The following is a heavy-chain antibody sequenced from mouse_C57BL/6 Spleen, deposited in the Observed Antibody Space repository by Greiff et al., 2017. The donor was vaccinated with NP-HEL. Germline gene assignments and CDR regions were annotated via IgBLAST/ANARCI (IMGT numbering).Heavy chain of an antibody. Sequence: EVQLQQSGPELVKPGASVKISCKASGYSFTDYNMNWVKQSNGKSLERTGVINPNYGTTSYNQKFKGKATLNVDQFYSTAYMQLTSLASEDSAVYCCAGGGTAAMDYWGQGTSVTVAS. CDR3: AGGGTAAMDY. D-gene: IGHD1-2*01. CDR2: INPNYGTT. J-gene: IGHJ4*01. CDR1: GYSFTDYN. V-gene: IGHV1-39*01.